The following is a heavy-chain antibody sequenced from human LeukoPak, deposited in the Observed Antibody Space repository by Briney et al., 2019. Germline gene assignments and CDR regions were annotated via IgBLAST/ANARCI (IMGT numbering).Heavy chain of an antibody. V-gene: IGHV4-59*01. Sequence: SETLSLTCTVSGGSISSYYWSWIRQTPGKGLEWIGYIYYSGSTNYNPSLNSRVTMSVDTSENQFSLNPNSVTAADTAVYYRARGYSSSWLGKFDYWGQGTLVTVSS. D-gene: IGHD6-13*01. CDR1: GGSISSYY. CDR2: IYYSGST. CDR3: ARGYSSSWLGKFDY. J-gene: IGHJ4*02.